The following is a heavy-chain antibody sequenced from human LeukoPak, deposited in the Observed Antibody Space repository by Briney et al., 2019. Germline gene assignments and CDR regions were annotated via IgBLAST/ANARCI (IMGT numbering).Heavy chain of an antibody. CDR3: ARGLEYSGHDYRYD. CDR2: MNPNSGNT. Sequence: ASVKVSCKASVYTFTSYDINWVRQATGQGLEWMGWMNPNSGNTGYAQKFQGRVTMTRNTSISTAYMELSSLRSEDTAVYYCARGLEYSGHDYRYDWGQGTLVTVSS. D-gene: IGHD5-12*01. J-gene: IGHJ4*02. V-gene: IGHV1-8*01. CDR1: VYTFTSYD.